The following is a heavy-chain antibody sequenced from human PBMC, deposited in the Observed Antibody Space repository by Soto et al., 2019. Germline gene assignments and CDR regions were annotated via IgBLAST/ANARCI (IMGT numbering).Heavy chain of an antibody. J-gene: IGHJ6*02. CDR2: IIPIFGTA. CDR3: ARQLGVVVVAATLGSVPDYYYGMDV. Sequence: QVQLVQSGAEVKKPGSSVKVSCKASGGTFSSYAISWVRQAPGQGLEWMGGIIPIFGTANYAQKFQGRVTITADESTSTAYMELSSLRSEDTAVYYCARQLGVVVVAATLGSVPDYYYGMDVWGQGTTVTVSS. V-gene: IGHV1-69*12. D-gene: IGHD2-15*01. CDR1: GGTFSSYA.